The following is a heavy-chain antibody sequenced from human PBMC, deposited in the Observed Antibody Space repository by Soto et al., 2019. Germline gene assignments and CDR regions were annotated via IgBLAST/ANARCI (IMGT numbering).Heavy chain of an antibody. V-gene: IGHV1-8*01. CDR1: GYTFTSYD. J-gene: IGHJ6*02. CDR3: ARVNPVAGMENYYYYDGMDV. Sequence: ASVKVSCKASGYTFTSYDIKWVRQATVQGLELMGWMNPNIGNTGYAQKFQGRVTITRNTSISTAYMELNSLRSEDTAVYYCARVNPVAGMENYYYYDGMDVWGQGTTVTVSS. D-gene: IGHD6-19*01. CDR2: MNPNIGNT.